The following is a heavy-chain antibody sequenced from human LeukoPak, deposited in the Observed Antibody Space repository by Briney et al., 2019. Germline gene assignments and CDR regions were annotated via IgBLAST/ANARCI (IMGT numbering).Heavy chain of an antibody. Sequence: GGSLRLSCAASGYMFSNYAMNWVRQSADKGLEWMAIISVDGTNQQYADSVKGRFTISRDNSNNMLFLQMRSLRREDTAVYYCARDFGYWGQGTLVTVSS. CDR3: ARDFGY. CDR2: ISVDGTNQ. V-gene: IGHV3-30*04. D-gene: IGHD3-10*01. CDR1: GYMFSNYA. J-gene: IGHJ4*02.